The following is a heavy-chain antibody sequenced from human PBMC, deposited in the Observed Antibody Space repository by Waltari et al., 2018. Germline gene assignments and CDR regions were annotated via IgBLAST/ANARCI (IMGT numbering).Heavy chain of an antibody. D-gene: IGHD3-10*01. V-gene: IGHV1-3*04. Sequence: QVQLVQSGAEVKKPGASVKVSCRAFGYTITSYAMPWVRQAPGQAPGQRLEWMGWTNTGNANTKYSQKFQGRVTITTDTSASTAYMELGSLTSEDTAMYYCAREYYYGSGSSYYVDICDQGILVTVSS. CDR1: GYTITSYA. CDR2: TNTGNANT. CDR3: AREYYYGSGSSYYVDI. J-gene: IGHJ4*02.